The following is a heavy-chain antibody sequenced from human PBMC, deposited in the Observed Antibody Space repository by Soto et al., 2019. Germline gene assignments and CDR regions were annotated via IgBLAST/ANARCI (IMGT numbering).Heavy chain of an antibody. CDR2: INPSGGST. V-gene: IGHV1-46*03. D-gene: IGHD2-21*02. Sequence: QVQLVQSGAEVRKPGASVKLSCKASGYTFTRYFMHWVRQAPGQGLEWMGIINPSGGSTSYAQKFQGRVTMTRDTSTSTVYMDLSSLKSEDTAVYYCARLCGGACYDAFDMWGQGTMVTVSS. CDR1: GYTFTRYF. CDR3: ARLCGGACYDAFDM. J-gene: IGHJ3*02.